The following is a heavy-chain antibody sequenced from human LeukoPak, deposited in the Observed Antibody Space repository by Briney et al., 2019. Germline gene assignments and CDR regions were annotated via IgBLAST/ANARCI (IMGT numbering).Heavy chain of an antibody. D-gene: IGHD6-19*01. CDR3: ARCTGYSSGWFRGKYYYYMDV. V-gene: IGHV4-59*01. Sequence: SETLSLTCTVSGGSISSYYWSWIRQPPGKGLEWIGYIYYSGSTNYNPSLKSRVTISVDTSKNQFSLKLSSVTAADTAVYYCARCTGYSSGWFRGKYYYYMDVWGKGTTVTVSS. CDR1: GGSISSYY. J-gene: IGHJ6*03. CDR2: IYYSGST.